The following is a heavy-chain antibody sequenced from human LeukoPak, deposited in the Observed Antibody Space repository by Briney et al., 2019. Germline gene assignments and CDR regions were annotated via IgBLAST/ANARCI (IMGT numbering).Heavy chain of an antibody. Sequence: SETLSLTCAVYGGSFSGYYWSWIRQPPGKGLEWIGEINHSGSTNYNPSLKSRVTISVDTSKNQFSLKLSSVTAADTAVYYCARLPIPYSSGWYGVLDYWGQGTLVTVSS. J-gene: IGHJ4*02. CDR2: INHSGST. CDR3: ARLPIPYSSGWYGVLDY. V-gene: IGHV4-34*01. CDR1: GGSFSGYY. D-gene: IGHD6-19*01.